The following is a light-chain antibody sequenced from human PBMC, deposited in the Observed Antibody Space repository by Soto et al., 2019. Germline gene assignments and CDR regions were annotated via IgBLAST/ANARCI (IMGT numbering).Light chain of an antibody. CDR1: GVVFNY. Sequence: QSVLNRPASVSVSAGQSITIAYTGNGVVFNYVSWYQQHPDKAPKLMIYEVDYRASGVSNRFSGSKSGNTASLTISGLQPEDEADYYCSSYSTSSTPYVFGTGTKVTV. CDR3: SSYSTSSTPYV. V-gene: IGLV2-14*01. J-gene: IGLJ1*01. CDR2: EVD.